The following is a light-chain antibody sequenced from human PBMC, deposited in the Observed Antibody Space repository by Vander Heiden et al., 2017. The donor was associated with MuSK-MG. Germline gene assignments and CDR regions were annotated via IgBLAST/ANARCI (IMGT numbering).Light chain of an antibody. J-gene: IGKJ5*01. CDR2: AAS. CDR1: QSILSY. CDR3: QQCESDALT. V-gene: IGKV1-39*01. Sequence: DLQMTQSPHSLSTSVGDRVTITCPSSQSILSYLNWYQQKPGKAPKLLIYAASNFLTGVPSRSSCRGSGTDFPITIRTMTPEDFASYLCQQCESDALTFGHGTRLEIK.